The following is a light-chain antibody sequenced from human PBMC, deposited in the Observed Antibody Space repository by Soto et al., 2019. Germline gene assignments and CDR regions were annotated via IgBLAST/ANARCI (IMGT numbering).Light chain of an antibody. CDR3: QHYHRYSEA. Sequence: DIQMTQSPSTLSGSVGDRVTITCRASQTISSWLAWYQQKPGKAPKLLIYKASTLKSGVPSRFSGSGSGTEFTLTISSLQPDDFATYYCQHYHRYSEAFGQGTKVELK. J-gene: IGKJ1*01. CDR1: QTISSW. V-gene: IGKV1-5*03. CDR2: KAS.